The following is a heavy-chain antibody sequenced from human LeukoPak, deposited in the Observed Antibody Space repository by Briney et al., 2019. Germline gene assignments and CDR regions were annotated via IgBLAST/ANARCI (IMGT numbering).Heavy chain of an antibody. Sequence: PSETLSPTCTVSGGSISSYYWSWIRQPPGKGLEWIGYIYYSGNTNYNPSLKSRVTISVDTSKNQFSLKLSSVTAADTAVYYCARRITIFGVAPPGSWFDPWGQGTLVTVSS. V-gene: IGHV4-59*08. CDR3: ARRITIFGVAPPGSWFDP. J-gene: IGHJ5*02. CDR1: GGSISSYY. CDR2: IYYSGNT. D-gene: IGHD3-3*01.